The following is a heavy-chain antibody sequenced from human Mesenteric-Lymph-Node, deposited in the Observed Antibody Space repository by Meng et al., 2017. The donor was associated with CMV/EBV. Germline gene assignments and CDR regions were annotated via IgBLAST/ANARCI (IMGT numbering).Heavy chain of an antibody. D-gene: IGHD2-2*02. V-gene: IGHV4-34*01. CDR3: ARLIGYCSTTICYNVYGLDY. J-gene: IGHJ4*02. Sequence: GSLRLSCAVYGGSFSGYYWSWIRQPPGKGLEWIGEINHSGSTNYNPSLKSRVTISVDTSKNQFSLKLNSVTAADTAVYYCARLIGYCSTTICYNVYGLDYWGQGTLGTVSS. CDR2: INHSGST. CDR1: GGSFSGYY.